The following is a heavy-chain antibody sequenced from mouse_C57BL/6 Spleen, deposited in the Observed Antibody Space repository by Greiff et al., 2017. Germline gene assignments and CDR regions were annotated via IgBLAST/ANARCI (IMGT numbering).Heavy chain of an antibody. CDR2: INPNHGGT. Sequence: EVQLQQSGPELVKPGASVKISCKASGYTFTDYYMNWVKQSHGKSLEWIGDINPNHGGTSYNQKFKGKATLTVDKSSSTAYMELRSLTSEDSAVYYCARRDYYGSSYGYWGQGTTLTVSS. D-gene: IGHD1-1*01. CDR3: ARRDYYGSSYGY. V-gene: IGHV1-26*01. J-gene: IGHJ2*01. CDR1: GYTFTDYY.